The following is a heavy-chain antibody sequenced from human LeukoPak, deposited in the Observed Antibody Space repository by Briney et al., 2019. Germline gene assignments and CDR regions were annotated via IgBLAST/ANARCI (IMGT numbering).Heavy chain of an antibody. D-gene: IGHD3-3*01. CDR2: INSDGSST. J-gene: IGHJ3*02. CDR1: GFTFSSYC. V-gene: IGHV3-74*01. CDR3: ERVSFGVEYDDFDI. Sequence: GGALRLSCAASGFTFSSYCMHWVRQAPGKGLWCVSRINSDGSSTSYAHSVKSRFTISTDNAKNTLCLQNNILIAQDTAVYYCERVSFGVEYDDFDIWGQGTMVTVSS.